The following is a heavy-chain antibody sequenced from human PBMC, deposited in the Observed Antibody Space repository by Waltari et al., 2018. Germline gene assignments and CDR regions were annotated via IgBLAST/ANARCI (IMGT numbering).Heavy chain of an antibody. CDR3: ARLAPKTYRSPVPGRDYYYGLDV. CDR1: GFTYSNHW. V-gene: IGHV3-74*01. CDR2: INGDRSTS. J-gene: IGHJ6*02. D-gene: IGHD6-13*01. Sequence: EEQLVESGGGLVQPGDSLRLSCAASGFTYSNHWMHWVRQAPGRGLVVVSRINGDRSTSNHADSVKGRFTISRDNTKKTLYLQMKRLRVEDTAVYYCARLAPKTYRSPVPGRDYYYGLDVWGQGTTVTVSS.